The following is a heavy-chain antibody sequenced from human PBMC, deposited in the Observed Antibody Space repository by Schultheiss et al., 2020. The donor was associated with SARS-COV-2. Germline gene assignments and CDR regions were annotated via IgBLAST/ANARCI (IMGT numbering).Heavy chain of an antibody. D-gene: IGHD6-13*01. J-gene: IGHJ4*02. Sequence: GESLKISCAASGFTFSSYGMHWVRQAPGKGLEWVAVIWYDGSNKYYADSVKGRFTISRDNSKNTLYLQMNSLRAEDTAVYYCAKDEIAAAGPDYPDYWGQGTMVTVSS. CDR3: AKDEIAAAGPDYPDY. CDR2: IWYDGSNK. CDR1: GFTFSSYG. V-gene: IGHV3-30*02.